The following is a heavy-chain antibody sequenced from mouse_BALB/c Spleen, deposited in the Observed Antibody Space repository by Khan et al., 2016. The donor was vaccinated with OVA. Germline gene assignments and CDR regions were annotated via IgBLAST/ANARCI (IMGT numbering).Heavy chain of an antibody. CDR2: INTHSGVP. CDR3: GRGGAAYYRNDGGAMEY. Sequence: QIQLVQSGPELKKPGETVRISCKASGYTFTTAGIQWVQKMPGKGLKWIVWINTHSGVPKYAEDFKGRFAFSLEISVNPAYLQITNLKTEDTATYFCGRGGAAYYRNDGGAMEYWGQGTSVTVSS. D-gene: IGHD2-14*01. V-gene: IGHV9-4*02. CDR1: GYTFTTAG. J-gene: IGHJ4*01.